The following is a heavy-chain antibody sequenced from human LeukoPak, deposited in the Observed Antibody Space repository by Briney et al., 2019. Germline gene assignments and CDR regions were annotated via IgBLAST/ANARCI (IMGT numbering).Heavy chain of an antibody. CDR3: AKDTRYSNYAGGSFDI. J-gene: IGHJ3*02. Sequence: SGGSLRLSCAASGFTFDDYGMSWVRQAPGKGLEWVSGINWNGGSTGYADSVKGRVTISRDNAKNSLYLQMNSLRVEDTALYYCAKDTRYSNYAGGSFDIWGQGTMVTVSS. D-gene: IGHD4-11*01. V-gene: IGHV3-20*04. CDR2: INWNGGST. CDR1: GFTFDDYG.